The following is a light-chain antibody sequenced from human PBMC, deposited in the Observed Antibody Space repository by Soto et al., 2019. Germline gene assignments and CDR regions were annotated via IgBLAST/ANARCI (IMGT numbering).Light chain of an antibody. V-gene: IGLV2-14*01. J-gene: IGLJ1*01. Sequence: QSVLTQPASVSESPGQSITISCTGTSSDVGAYNYVSWYQQHPGKAPKLMIYEVSNRPSGVSNRFSGSKSGSTASLTISGLQAEDEADYYCSSYTSSSTLAYVFGTGTKVTVL. CDR1: SSDVGAYNY. CDR3: SSYTSSSTLAYV. CDR2: EVS.